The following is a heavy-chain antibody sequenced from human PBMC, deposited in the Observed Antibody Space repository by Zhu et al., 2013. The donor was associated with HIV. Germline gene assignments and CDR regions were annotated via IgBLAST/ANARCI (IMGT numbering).Heavy chain of an antibody. V-gene: IGHV1-69*06. D-gene: IGHD3-10*01. CDR2: IIPIFDSA. CDR1: GGTFSSYA. Sequence: QVQLVQSGAEVKKPGSSVKVSCKASGGTFSSYAISWVRQDPGQGLEWMGGIIPIFDSANYAQKFQGRVTITADKSTSTVYMELSSLRSDDTAIHFCARRVWFGEFPAPLDFWGQGSLVTVSS. CDR3: ARRVWFGEFPAPLDF. J-gene: IGHJ4*02.